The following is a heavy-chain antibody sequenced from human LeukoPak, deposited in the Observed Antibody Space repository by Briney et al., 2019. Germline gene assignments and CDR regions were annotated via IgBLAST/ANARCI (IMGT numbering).Heavy chain of an antibody. D-gene: IGHD2-2*01. J-gene: IGHJ4*02. V-gene: IGHV1-2*02. Sequence: ASVKVSCKASGYTFTDYYMHWVLQAPGQGFEWMGWINPNDGDTNYAQKFQGRVTMTRDTSISTAHVEVSRLRSDDTAVYYCARANFLYCSSSTCLFDYWGQGPLVTVSS. CDR1: GYTFTDYY. CDR3: ARANFLYCSSSTCLFDY. CDR2: INPNDGDT.